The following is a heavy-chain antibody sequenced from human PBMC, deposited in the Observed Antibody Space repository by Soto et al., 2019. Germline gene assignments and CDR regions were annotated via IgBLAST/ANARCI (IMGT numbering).Heavy chain of an antibody. J-gene: IGHJ4*02. V-gene: IGHV1-24*01. CDR1: GYTLTELS. CDR3: ATDGSSGYLNKRGGSYYFDY. Sequence: ASVKVSCKVSGYTLTELSMHWVRQAPGKGLEWMGGFDPEDGETIYAQKFQGRVTMTEDTSTDTAYMELSSLRSEDTAVYYCATDGSSGYLNKRGGSYYFDYWGQGTLVTVSS. D-gene: IGHD3-22*01. CDR2: FDPEDGET.